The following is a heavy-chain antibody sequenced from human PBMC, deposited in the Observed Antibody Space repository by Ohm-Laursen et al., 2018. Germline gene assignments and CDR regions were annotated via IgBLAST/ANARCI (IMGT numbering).Heavy chain of an antibody. CDR3: ARDFYYQRYDY. Sequence: GSLRLSCAAFGFSFTSSWMTWIRQAPGRGLEWVATINPDASGKYYVDSVKGRFTVSRDNAKNSLYLQMDSLRDEDTALFYCARDFYYQRYDYWGQGTLVTVSS. D-gene: IGHD3-10*01. J-gene: IGHJ4*02. CDR1: GFSFTSSW. CDR2: INPDASGK. V-gene: IGHV3-7*01.